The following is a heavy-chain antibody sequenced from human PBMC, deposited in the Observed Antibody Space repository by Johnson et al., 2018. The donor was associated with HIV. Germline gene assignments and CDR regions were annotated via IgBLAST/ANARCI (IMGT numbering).Heavy chain of an antibody. CDR1: GFTFSDYY. CDR3: ANGRAWELLSELEREYTEFEE. D-gene: IGHD1-26*01. Sequence: QVLLVESGGGLVKPGGSLRLSCAASGFTFSDYYMSWIRQAPGKGLEWVSYISSSGSTIYSADSVKGRFTISRDNSKNTLYLQMNSLSAEDTAVYYCANGRAWELLSELEREYTEFEEWGQGTMVSVSS. CDR2: ISSSGSTI. V-gene: IGHV3-11*04. J-gene: IGHJ3*01.